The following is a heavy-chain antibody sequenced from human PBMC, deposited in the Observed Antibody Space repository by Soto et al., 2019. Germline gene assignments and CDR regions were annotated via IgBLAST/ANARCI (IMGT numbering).Heavy chain of an antibody. D-gene: IGHD3-9*01. CDR3: ARATRGGRGILTGYSLRGMDV. CDR2: ISAYNGNT. J-gene: IGHJ6*02. CDR1: GYTFTSYG. Sequence: ASVKVSCKASGYTFTSYGISWVRQAPGQGLEWMGWISAYNGNTNYAQKLQGRVTMTTDTSTSTAYMELRSLRSDDTAVYYCARATRGGRGILTGYSLRGMDVWGQGTTVTVSS. V-gene: IGHV1-18*01.